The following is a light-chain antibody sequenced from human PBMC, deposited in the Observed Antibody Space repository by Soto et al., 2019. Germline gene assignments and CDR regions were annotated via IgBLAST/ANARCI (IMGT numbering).Light chain of an antibody. CDR1: QYFDRY. CDR3: QQSSNIPWT. J-gene: IGKJ1*01. V-gene: IGKV1-39*01. CDR2: SAS. Sequence: DIQMTQSPSSLSASVGDSVTITCRTSQYFDRYLSWYQQIPGRAPKLLIYSASSLVTGVPPRFRGSASGTEFTLSISSLQREDFATYFCQQSSNIPWTFGQGTKVDIK.